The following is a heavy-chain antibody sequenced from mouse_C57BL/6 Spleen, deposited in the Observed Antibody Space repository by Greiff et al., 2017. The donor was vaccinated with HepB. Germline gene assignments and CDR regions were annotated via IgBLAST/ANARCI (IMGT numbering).Heavy chain of an antibody. Sequence: VQLVESGPELVKPGASVKISCKASGYAFSSSWMNWVKQRPGKGLEWIGRIYPGDGDTNYNGKFKGKATLTADKSSSTAYMQLSSLTSEDSAVYFCAKWGAQATFAYWGQGTLVTVSA. J-gene: IGHJ3*01. CDR1: GYAFSSSW. V-gene: IGHV1-82*01. D-gene: IGHD3-2*02. CDR3: AKWGAQATFAY. CDR2: IYPGDGDT.